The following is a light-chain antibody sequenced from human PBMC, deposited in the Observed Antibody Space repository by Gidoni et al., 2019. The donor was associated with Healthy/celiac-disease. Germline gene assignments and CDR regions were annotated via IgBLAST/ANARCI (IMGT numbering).Light chain of an antibody. CDR3: QQYYNSHLLT. Sequence: DIVMTQPPDSLAVSPGERATINRKSSQSVLYSSNTKNYLAGYQQKPGQTPKKLIYWESTRESGVPDRISGGGCGADVTIIIISRQAEDEAVYYYQQYYNSHLLTFGGGTKVEIK. V-gene: IGKV4-1*01. CDR1: QSVLYSSNTKNY. J-gene: IGKJ4*01. CDR2: WES.